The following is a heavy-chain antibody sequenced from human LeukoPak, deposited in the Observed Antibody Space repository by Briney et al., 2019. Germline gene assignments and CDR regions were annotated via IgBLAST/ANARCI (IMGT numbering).Heavy chain of an antibody. J-gene: IGHJ3*02. CDR1: AFTFSSYA. D-gene: IGHD5/OR15-5a*01. CDR2: ISGSGGST. CDR3: AKIMPTWSTASAFDI. V-gene: IGHV3-23*01. Sequence: GGSLRLSCTASAFTFSSYAISWVPQAPGKGLEWVSAISGSGGSTYYADSVKGRFTISRDNSKNTLYLQMNSLRAEDTAVYYCAKIMPTWSTASAFDIWGQRDNGHRLF.